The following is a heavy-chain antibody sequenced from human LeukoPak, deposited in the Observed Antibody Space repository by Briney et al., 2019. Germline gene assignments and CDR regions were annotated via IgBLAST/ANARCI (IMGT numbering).Heavy chain of an antibody. CDR2: MNPNGGNT. J-gene: IGHJ6*02. Sequence: GASVKVSCEASGYTFTSYDINWVRQATGQGLEWMGWMNPNGGNTGYAQKFQGRVTMTRNTSISTAYMELSSLRSEDTAVYYCARVSSSWYYYYGMDVWGQGTTVTVSS. CDR1: GYTFTSYD. V-gene: IGHV1-8*01. D-gene: IGHD6-13*01. CDR3: ARVSSSWYYYYGMDV.